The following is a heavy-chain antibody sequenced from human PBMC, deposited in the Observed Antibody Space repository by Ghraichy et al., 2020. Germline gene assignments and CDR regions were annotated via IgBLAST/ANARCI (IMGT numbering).Heavy chain of an antibody. CDR1: GDSVSSNRYY. J-gene: IGHJ2*01. Sequence: SETLSLTCTVSGDSVSSNRYYWSWIRQPPGKGLEWIAYIYYTGDNDYNSSLRSRVTISLDTSKNQFSLQVRSVTAADTAVYYCARAEEWRGSFDLWGRGPLVTVSS. D-gene: IGHD3-3*01. V-gene: IGHV4-61*01. CDR3: ARAEEWRGSFDL. CDR2: IYYTGDN.